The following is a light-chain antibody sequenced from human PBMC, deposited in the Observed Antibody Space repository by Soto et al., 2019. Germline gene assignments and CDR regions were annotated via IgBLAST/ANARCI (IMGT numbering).Light chain of an antibody. V-gene: IGLV2-23*02. J-gene: IGLJ3*02. CDR2: AVI. CDR1: SSDVGSYNF. Sequence: QSALTQPASVSGSPGQSITISCTGTSSDVGSYNFVSWYQQHPGEAPKLIISAVIERPSGISDRFSGSKSGNTASLTISGLQADDEAYYYCCSYAGTTPVMFGGGTKLTVL. CDR3: CSYAGTTPVM.